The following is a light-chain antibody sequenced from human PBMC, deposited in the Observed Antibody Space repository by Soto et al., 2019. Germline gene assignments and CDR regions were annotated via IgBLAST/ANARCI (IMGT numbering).Light chain of an antibody. Sequence: EIVMTQSPATLSVSPGERATLSCRASQSVSNNLAWYQQKPGHAPRLLIYGAFTRATGIPARFSGSGSGTEFTLTISSLQSEDFAVYYCQQYNNWPPFTFGPGTKGDIK. CDR1: QSVSNN. V-gene: IGKV3-15*01. CDR3: QQYNNWPPFT. J-gene: IGKJ3*01. CDR2: GAF.